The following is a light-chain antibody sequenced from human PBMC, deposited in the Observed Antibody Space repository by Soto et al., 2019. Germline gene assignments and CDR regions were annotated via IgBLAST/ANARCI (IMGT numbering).Light chain of an antibody. J-gene: IGKJ2*02. Sequence: ETVLTQSPATLSLSPGERATLSCRASQSVSRSLAWYQQKPGQAPRLLINDASNRATGIPARFSGSGSGTDFTLTISSLEPEDFAVYYCQQRSTWLWTFGQGTKLESK. V-gene: IGKV3-11*01. CDR2: DAS. CDR3: QQRSTWLWT. CDR1: QSVSRS.